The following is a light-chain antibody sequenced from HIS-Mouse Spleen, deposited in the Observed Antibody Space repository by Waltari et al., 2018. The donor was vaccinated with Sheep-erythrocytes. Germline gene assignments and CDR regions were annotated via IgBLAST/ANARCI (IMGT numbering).Light chain of an antibody. CDR1: SSDVGGYNH. V-gene: IGLV2-14*01. Sequence: QSALTQPASVSGSPGQSITISCTGTSSDVGGYNHVSWYQQQPGKAPKLMIYEGSNRTSEGSSGCSGSKSGNTASLTISWLQADDVAYYYCSSYTSSITVVFGGGTKLTVL. J-gene: IGLJ2*01. CDR2: EGS. CDR3: SSYTSSITVV.